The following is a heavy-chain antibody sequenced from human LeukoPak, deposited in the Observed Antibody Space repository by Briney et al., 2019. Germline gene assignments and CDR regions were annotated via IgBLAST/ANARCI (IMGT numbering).Heavy chain of an antibody. CDR3: AREIRRKPRFDY. CDR2: ISGSGGST. D-gene: IGHD1-14*01. CDR1: GFTFSTYA. J-gene: IGHJ4*02. V-gene: IGHV3-23*01. Sequence: PGGSLRLSCAASGFTFSTYAMSWVRQAPGKGLEWVSAISGSGGSTYYADSVKGRFTISRDNAKNSLYLQMNSLRAEDTAVYYCAREIRRKPRFDYWGQGTLVTVSS.